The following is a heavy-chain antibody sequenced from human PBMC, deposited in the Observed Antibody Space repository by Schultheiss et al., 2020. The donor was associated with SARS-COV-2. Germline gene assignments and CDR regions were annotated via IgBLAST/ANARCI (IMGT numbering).Heavy chain of an antibody. J-gene: IGHJ4*02. V-gene: IGHV4-34*01. Sequence: SETLSITCAVYNGSFSDYYWSWIRQPPGRGLEWIGEVNHARDTNYNPSLQSRVTISVDTSKNQFSLSLSSVTAADTAVYYCAAEGGDCGGDCYSVYWGQGTLVTVSS. CDR1: NGSFSDYY. D-gene: IGHD2-21*02. CDR3: AAEGGDCGGDCYSVY. CDR2: VNHARDT.